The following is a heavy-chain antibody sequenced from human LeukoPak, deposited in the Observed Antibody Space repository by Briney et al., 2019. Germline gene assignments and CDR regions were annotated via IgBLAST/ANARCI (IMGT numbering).Heavy chain of an antibody. Sequence: GGSLRLSCAASGFTFSRYAMHWVRQAPGKGLEYVSAISSNGGSTYYADSVKGRFTISRDNSKNTLYLQMSSLRAEDTAVYYCVKGQEQLWGFDYWGQGTLVTVSS. J-gene: IGHJ4*02. CDR1: GFTFSRYA. CDR2: ISSNGGST. CDR3: VKGQEQLWGFDY. D-gene: IGHD6-13*01. V-gene: IGHV3-64D*09.